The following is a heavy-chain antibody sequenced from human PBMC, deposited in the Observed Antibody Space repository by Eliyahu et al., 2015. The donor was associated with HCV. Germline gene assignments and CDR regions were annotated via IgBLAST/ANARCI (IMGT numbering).Heavy chain of an antibody. Sequence: EVQLVESGGGLVQPGGSLRLSXXXSGFTFXSYWXXWVRQVPGKGLVWVSHINSDGSSTNYAYSVKXRFTISRDNAKNTLYLQMNSLRAEDTAVYYCATSRSFDYWGQGTLVTVSS. J-gene: IGHJ4*02. CDR2: INSDGSST. CDR1: GFTFXSYW. V-gene: IGHV3-74*01. CDR3: ATSRSFDY.